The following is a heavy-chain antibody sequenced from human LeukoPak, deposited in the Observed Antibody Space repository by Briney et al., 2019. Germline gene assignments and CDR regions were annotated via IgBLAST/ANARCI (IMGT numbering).Heavy chain of an antibody. Sequence: ASVKVSCKVSGYTLTEFSMHWVRQAPGKGLEWMGGFDPEDGETIYAQEFQGRVTMTEDTSTDTAYMELSSLRSEDTAVYYCATASGGYDYVPDYWGQGTLVTVSS. D-gene: IGHD5-12*01. CDR2: FDPEDGET. CDR3: ATASGGYDYVPDY. V-gene: IGHV1-24*01. J-gene: IGHJ4*02. CDR1: GYTLTEFS.